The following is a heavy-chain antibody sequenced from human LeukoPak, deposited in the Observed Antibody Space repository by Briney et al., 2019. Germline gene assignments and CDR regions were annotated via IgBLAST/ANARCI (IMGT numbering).Heavy chain of an antibody. J-gene: IGHJ4*02. CDR3: AKVVVAATSSFDY. V-gene: IGHV3-23*01. Sequence: GSLRLSCAASGFTFRNYVMSWVRQVPGKGLEWVSSISGSGGSIYYADSVKGRFTISRDNSKNTLYLQMNTLRPEDTAVYYCAKVVVAATSSFDYWGQGTLVTVSS. CDR1: GFTFRNYV. D-gene: IGHD2-15*01. CDR2: ISGSGGSI.